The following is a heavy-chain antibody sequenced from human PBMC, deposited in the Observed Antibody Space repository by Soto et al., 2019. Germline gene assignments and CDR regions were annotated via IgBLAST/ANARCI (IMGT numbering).Heavy chain of an antibody. Sequence: QVQLVQSGSELKKPGASVKVSCKASGYTFTSYAMNWVRQTPGQGLEWMGWINTNTGNPTYAQGFTGRFVFSLDTSVSTAYLQICSLKAEDTAVYYCARVTYGDSYYYYYGMDVWGQGTTVTVSS. CDR1: GYTFTSYA. V-gene: IGHV7-4-1*01. CDR2: INTNTGNP. J-gene: IGHJ6*02. D-gene: IGHD4-17*01. CDR3: ARVTYGDSYYYYYGMDV.